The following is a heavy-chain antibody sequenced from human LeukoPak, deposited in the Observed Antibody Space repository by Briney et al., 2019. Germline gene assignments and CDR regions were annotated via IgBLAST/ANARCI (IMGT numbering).Heavy chain of an antibody. Sequence: GGSLRLSCAASGFTFSSYWMSWVRQAPGKGLEWVSAISGSGGSTYYADSVKSRFTISIDKSKNTVSLQMNRLRVDDTAVYYCARGIAFDPWGQGTLVTVSS. CDR2: ISGSGGST. D-gene: IGHD3-16*01. CDR3: ARGIAFDP. V-gene: IGHV3-23*01. J-gene: IGHJ5*02. CDR1: GFTFSSYW.